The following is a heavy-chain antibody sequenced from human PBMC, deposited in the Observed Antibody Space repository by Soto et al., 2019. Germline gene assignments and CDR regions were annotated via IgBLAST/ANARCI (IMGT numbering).Heavy chain of an antibody. Sequence: QLQLQESGPGLVKPSETLSLTCTVSGGSISSSSYYWGWIRQPPGKGLECIGNIYYSGSTYYNPSLKSRVTISLDTSKNQFSLKLSSVTAADTAVYYCARTSGYAIVDSWGQGTLVTVPS. CDR3: ARTSGYAIVDS. J-gene: IGHJ4*02. V-gene: IGHV4-39*01. D-gene: IGHD5-12*01. CDR1: GGSISSSSYY. CDR2: IYYSGST.